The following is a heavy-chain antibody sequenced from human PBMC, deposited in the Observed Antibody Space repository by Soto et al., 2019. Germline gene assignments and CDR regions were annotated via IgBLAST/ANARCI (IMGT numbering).Heavy chain of an antibody. J-gene: IGHJ4*02. Sequence: GGSLRLSCAASGFTFSSYVMSWVRQAPGKGLEWVSAISGSGGSTYYADSVKGRFTISRDNSKNTLYLQMNSLRAEDTAVYYCAKDMESELTTPFGYWGQGTLVTVSS. CDR2: ISGSGGST. V-gene: IGHV3-23*01. CDR1: GFTFSSYV. D-gene: IGHD4-17*01. CDR3: AKDMESELTTPFGY.